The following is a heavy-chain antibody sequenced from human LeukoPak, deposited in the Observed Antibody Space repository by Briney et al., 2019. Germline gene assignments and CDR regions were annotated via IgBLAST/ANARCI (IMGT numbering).Heavy chain of an antibody. Sequence: GGSLRLSCAASGFTFSSYAMNWVHQAPGKGLEWLSYISSDGSTIYYADSVKGRITISRDNARKSLYLQMNSLRAEDTAVYYCVPQKGYGGIPLDYWGQGTLVTVST. CDR2: ISSDGSTI. CDR1: GFTFSSYA. J-gene: IGHJ4*02. D-gene: IGHD4-23*01. CDR3: VPQKGYGGIPLDY. V-gene: IGHV3-48*01.